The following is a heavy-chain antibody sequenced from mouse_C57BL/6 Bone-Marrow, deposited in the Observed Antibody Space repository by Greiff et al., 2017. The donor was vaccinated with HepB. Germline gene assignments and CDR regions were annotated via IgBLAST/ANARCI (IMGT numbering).Heavy chain of an antibody. D-gene: IGHD1-1*01. Sequence: EVQLQESGAELVRPGASVKLSCTASGFNIKDDYMHWVKQRPEQGLEWIGWIDPENGDTEYASKFQGKATITADTPSNTAYLQLSSLTSEDTAVYSCTSITTVVGMDYWGQGTSVTVSS. CDR3: TSITTVVGMDY. J-gene: IGHJ4*01. CDR2: IDPENGDT. V-gene: IGHV14-4*01. CDR1: GFNIKDDY.